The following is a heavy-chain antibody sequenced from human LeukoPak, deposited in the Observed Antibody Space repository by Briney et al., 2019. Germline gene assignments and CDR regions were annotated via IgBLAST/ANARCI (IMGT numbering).Heavy chain of an antibody. J-gene: IGHJ2*01. CDR2: IYYTGNN. V-gene: IGHV4-39*01. CDR1: GGSISSSSYY. Sequence: PSETLSLTCTVSGGSISSSSYYWGWIRQPPGKGLEWIGSIYYTGNNYINPSLKSRGTISVDTSKNQFFLKLTSVTAADTAVYYCAKHQPNWGSGWYFDLWGRGALVTVSS. CDR3: AKHQPNWGSGWYFDL. D-gene: IGHD7-27*01.